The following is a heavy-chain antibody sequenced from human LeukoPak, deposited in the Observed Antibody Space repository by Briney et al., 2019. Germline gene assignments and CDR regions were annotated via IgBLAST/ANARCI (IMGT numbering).Heavy chain of an antibody. CDR1: GFTFSSYE. D-gene: IGHD2-2*01. CDR2: ISGRGSTT. Sequence: GGSLRLSCVASGFTFSSYEMIWIRQAPGKGLEWVSYISGRGSTTYYADSVRGRFTTSRDNAENSLYLQMNNLRAEDTAIYYCAREREDCSSSSCYEEFDCWGQGTLVTVSS. V-gene: IGHV3-48*03. CDR3: AREREDCSSSSCYEEFDC. J-gene: IGHJ4*02.